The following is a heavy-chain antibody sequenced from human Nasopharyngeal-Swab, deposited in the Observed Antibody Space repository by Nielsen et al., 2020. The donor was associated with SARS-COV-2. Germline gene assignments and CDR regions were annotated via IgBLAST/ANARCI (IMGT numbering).Heavy chain of an antibody. D-gene: IGHD4-17*01. J-gene: IGHJ6*03. V-gene: IGHV4-61*01. CDR2: IYYSGST. CDR1: GGSVSSGSYY. CDR3: ARVRYGDSTGYYYYMDV. Sequence: SETLSLTCTVSGGSVSSGSYYWSWIRQPPGKGLEWIGYIYYSGSTNYNPSLKSRVTISVDTSKNQFSLKLSPVTAADTAVYYCARVRYGDSTGYYYYMDVWGKGTTVTVSS.